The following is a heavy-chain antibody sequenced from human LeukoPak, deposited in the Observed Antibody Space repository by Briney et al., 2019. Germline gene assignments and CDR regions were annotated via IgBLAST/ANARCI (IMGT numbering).Heavy chain of an antibody. CDR3: ARDHLAADGSDAFDI. J-gene: IGHJ3*02. D-gene: IGHD6-13*01. V-gene: IGHV3-21*06. CDR2: ISSRSTFK. CDR1: GFNFSSYS. Sequence: GGSLRLSCAASGFNFSSYSMNWVRQAPGKGLEWVSSISSRSTFKYDTDSVRGRFTISRDNAKNSLYLQMNSLRDEDTAVYYCARDHLAADGSDAFDIWGQGTMVTVSS.